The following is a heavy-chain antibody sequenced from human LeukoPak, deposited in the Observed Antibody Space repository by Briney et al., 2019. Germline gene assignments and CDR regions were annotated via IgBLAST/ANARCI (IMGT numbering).Heavy chain of an antibody. Sequence: PSETLSLTCTVSGGSISSRSYYGGWIRQPPGKGLEWIGNIYSSGSTSYNPSLKSRVTISVDTSKNQFSLRLSSVTAADTAVYYCATWRTAKTGFDYWGQGTLVTVSS. CDR1: GGSISSRSYY. CDR3: ATWRTAKTGFDY. CDR2: IYSSGST. V-gene: IGHV4-39*01. J-gene: IGHJ4*02. D-gene: IGHD1-1*01.